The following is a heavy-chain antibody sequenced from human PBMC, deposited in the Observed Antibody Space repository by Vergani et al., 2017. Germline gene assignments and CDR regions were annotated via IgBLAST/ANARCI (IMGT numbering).Heavy chain of an antibody. CDR2: IYTSGST. CDR3: ARVWFGEGVWFDP. CDR1: GSSISSGSYY. D-gene: IGHD3-10*01. J-gene: IGHJ5*02. V-gene: IGHV4-61*02. Sequence: QVQLQESGPGLVKPSQTLSLTCTVSGSSISSGSYYWSWIRQPAGKGLEWIGRIYTSGSTNYNPSLKSRVTISVDTSKNQFSLKLSSVTAADTAVYYCARVWFGEGVWFDPWGQGTLVTVSS.